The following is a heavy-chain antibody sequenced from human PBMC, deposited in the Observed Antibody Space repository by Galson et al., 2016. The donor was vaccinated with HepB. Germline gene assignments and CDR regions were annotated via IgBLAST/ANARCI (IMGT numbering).Heavy chain of an antibody. CDR1: GFSFSNYA. Sequence: LRLSCAASGFSFSNYAMNWVRQAPGKGLEWVSGISDSGGNTYFADSVKGRFTISRDNSRNTLYLQMNSLRVEDTAVYYCAKGTTLQVHFGYFDHWGQGALVTVSS. D-gene: IGHD1/OR15-1a*01. CDR3: AKGTTLQVHFGYFDH. J-gene: IGHJ4*02. CDR2: ISDSGGNT. V-gene: IGHV3-23*01.